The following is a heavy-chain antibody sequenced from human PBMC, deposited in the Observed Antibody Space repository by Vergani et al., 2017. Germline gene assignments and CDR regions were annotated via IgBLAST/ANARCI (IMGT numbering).Heavy chain of an antibody. CDR3: ARVPYYYGSGSLDY. V-gene: IGHV4-38-2*02. J-gene: IGHJ4*02. D-gene: IGHD3-10*01. Sequence: QVQLQESGPGLVKPSETLSLTCTVSGYSISSGYYWGWIRQPPGKGLEGIGRIYHSGSTYYNPSLKSRVTISVDTSKNQFSLNLSSVTAADTAVYYCARVPYYYGSGSLDYWGQGTLVTVSS. CDR1: GYSISSGYY. CDR2: IYHSGST.